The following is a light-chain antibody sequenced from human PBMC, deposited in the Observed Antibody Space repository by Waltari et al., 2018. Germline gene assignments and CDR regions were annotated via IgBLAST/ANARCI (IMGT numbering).Light chain of an antibody. CDR1: QSLLHSDGKTY. J-gene: IGKJ1*01. V-gene: IGKV2-29*03. CDR3: MQDMRLPGT. Sequence: DILLTQTPLSLSVTPGQPASISCTSSQSLLHSDGKTYLHWYLQRPGQSPQLLIQEVSSRFSGVPDRFSGSGSGTDFTLKISRVEAEDVGIYYCMQDMRLPGTFGQGTKVEIK. CDR2: EVS.